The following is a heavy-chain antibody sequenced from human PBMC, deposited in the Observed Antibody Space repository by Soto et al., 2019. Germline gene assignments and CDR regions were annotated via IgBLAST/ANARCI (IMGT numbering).Heavy chain of an antibody. CDR1: GFTFSMYW. Sequence: WGSLRLSCAASGFTFSMYWMHWVRQVPGKGPEWVSRINDDGSSTNYADSVKGRFTISRDNAKNTLYLQMNALRAEDTAVYYCTRGPRSTSTGTGAFWGQGTLVTVSS. V-gene: IGHV3-74*01. CDR2: INDDGSST. J-gene: IGHJ4*02. CDR3: TRGPRSTSTGTGAF. D-gene: IGHD1-1*01.